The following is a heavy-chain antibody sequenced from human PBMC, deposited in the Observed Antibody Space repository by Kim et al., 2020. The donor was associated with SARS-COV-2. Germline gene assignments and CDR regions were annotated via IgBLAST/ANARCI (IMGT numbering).Heavy chain of an antibody. Sequence: NPSLKSLVTISVDTSKNQFSLKLSSVTAADTAVYYCASDGAGRYSWDFQHWGQGTLVTVSS. D-gene: IGHD3-10*01. J-gene: IGHJ1*01. CDR3: ASDGAGRYSWDFQH. V-gene: IGHV4-31*01.